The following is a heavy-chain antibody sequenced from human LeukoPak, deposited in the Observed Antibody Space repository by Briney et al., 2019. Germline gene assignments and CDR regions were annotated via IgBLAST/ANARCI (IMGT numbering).Heavy chain of an antibody. CDR3: ARVPVYSGTYFDY. Sequence: KASETLSLTCTVSGGSISSGDYYWSWLRQPPGKGLEWIGYIYYSGSTYFNPSLKSRVTISVETSKNQFSLKLSSVTAADTAVYYCARVPVYSGTYFDYWGQGTLVTVSS. CDR2: IYYSGST. CDR1: GGSISSGDYY. V-gene: IGHV4-30-4*01. J-gene: IGHJ4*02. D-gene: IGHD1-26*01.